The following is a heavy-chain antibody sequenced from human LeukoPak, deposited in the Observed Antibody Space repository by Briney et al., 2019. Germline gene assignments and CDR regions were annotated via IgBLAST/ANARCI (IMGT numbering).Heavy chain of an antibody. Sequence: GGSLRPSCAASGFTFSSYAMSWVRQAPGRGLEWVSAISGSGGSTYYADSVKGRFTISRDNSKNTLYLQMNSLRAEDTAVYYCAKNQVGATNRFDYWGQGTLVTVSS. CDR1: GFTFSSYA. CDR3: AKNQVGATNRFDY. CDR2: ISGSGGST. V-gene: IGHV3-23*01. J-gene: IGHJ4*02. D-gene: IGHD1-26*01.